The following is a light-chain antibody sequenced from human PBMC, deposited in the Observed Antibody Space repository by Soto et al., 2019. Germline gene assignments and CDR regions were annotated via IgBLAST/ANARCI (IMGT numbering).Light chain of an antibody. CDR2: DVT. J-gene: IGLJ2*01. CDR3: SSYTITSTLVI. CDR1: SSDVGGYNF. Sequence: QSALTQPASVSGSPGQSITISCTGTSSDVGGYNFVSWYQHHPGKAPKLIIYDVTNRPSGVSDRSSGSKSGNTASLTISGLQAEDEADYYCSSYTITSTLVIFGGGTKLTVL. V-gene: IGLV2-14*03.